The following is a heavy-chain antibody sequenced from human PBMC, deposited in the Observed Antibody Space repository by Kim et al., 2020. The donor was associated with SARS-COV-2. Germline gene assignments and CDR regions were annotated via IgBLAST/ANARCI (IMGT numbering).Heavy chain of an antibody. Sequence: GGSLRLSCAASGFSFGNYAMTWVRQAPGKGLDWVSIISNNGDTHYADSVKGRFTISRDNSKGTMYLQMNNLRVEDTAVYYCTKGRAASCSGSICYPFDYWGQGTLVTVSS. D-gene: IGHD2-15*01. CDR3: TKGRAASCSGSICYPFDY. CDR1: GFSFGNYA. J-gene: IGHJ4*02. CDR2: ISNNGDT. V-gene: IGHV3-23*01.